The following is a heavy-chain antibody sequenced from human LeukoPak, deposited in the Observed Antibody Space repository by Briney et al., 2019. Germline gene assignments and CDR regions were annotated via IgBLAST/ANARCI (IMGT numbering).Heavy chain of an antibody. CDR1: GFTFMTYS. D-gene: IGHD3-10*01. CDR3: ARDYGSGSYYIHPDY. V-gene: IGHV3-21*01. CDR2: ISSTSSTYI. J-gene: IGHJ4*02. Sequence: GGSLRLSCAASGFTFMTYSMNWVRQAPGKGLEWVSSISSTSSTYIYYADSVQGRFTISRDNAKNSLYLQMNSLRAEDTAVYYCARDYGSGSYYIHPDYWGQGTLVTVSS.